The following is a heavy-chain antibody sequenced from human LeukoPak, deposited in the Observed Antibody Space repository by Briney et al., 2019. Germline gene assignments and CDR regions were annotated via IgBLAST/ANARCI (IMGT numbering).Heavy chain of an antibody. CDR1: GGSISSGSYY. D-gene: IGHD6-13*01. CDR3: ARWGIAAAGTLGYMDV. V-gene: IGHV4-61*02. Sequence: SETLSLTCTVSGGSISSGSYYWSWIRQPAEKGLEWIGRIYTSGSTNYNPSLKSRVTISVDTSKNQFSLKLSSVTAADTAVYYCARWGIAAAGTLGYMDVWGKGTTVTVSS. CDR2: IYTSGST. J-gene: IGHJ6*03.